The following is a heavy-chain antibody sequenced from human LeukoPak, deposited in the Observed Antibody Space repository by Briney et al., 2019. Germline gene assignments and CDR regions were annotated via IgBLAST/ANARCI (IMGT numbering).Heavy chain of an antibody. CDR1: GGSISSYY. CDR3: AREAYDSSGYYYWFDP. J-gene: IGHJ5*02. V-gene: IGHV4-59*01. Sequence: SETLSLTCTGSGGSISSYYWSWIRQPPGKGLEGIGYIYYSGSTNYNPSLKSRVTISVDTSKNQFSLKLSSVTAADTAVYYCAREAYDSSGYYYWFDPWGQGTLVTVSS. CDR2: IYYSGST. D-gene: IGHD3-22*01.